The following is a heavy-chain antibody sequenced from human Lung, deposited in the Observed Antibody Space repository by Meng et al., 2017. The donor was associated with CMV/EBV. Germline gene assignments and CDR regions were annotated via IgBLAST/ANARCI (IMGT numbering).Heavy chain of an antibody. CDR3: VRASYGSGNYHSPHDY. Sequence: SGFYFDDYGMNWVRQTPGEGLEWVSGIKWDGTRIAYADSVKGRFTISRDNAKKSLYLQMNRLRVEDTALYYCVRASYGSGNYHSPHDYWGQGTLVTVSS. D-gene: IGHD3-10*01. CDR2: IKWDGTRI. CDR1: GFYFDDYG. J-gene: IGHJ4*02. V-gene: IGHV3-20*03.